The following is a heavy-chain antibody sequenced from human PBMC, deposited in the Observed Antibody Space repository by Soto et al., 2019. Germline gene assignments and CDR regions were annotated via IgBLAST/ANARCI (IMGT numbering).Heavy chain of an antibody. V-gene: IGHV4-59*01. Sequence: QVQLQESGPGLVKPSETLSLTCTVSGGSISSYYWSWIRQPPGKGLEWIGYIYYSGSTNYNPSLKSRVTISVDTSKNQFSLKLSSVTAADTAVYYCARDEGGFDPWGQGTLVTVSS. CDR2: IYYSGST. J-gene: IGHJ5*02. CDR3: ARDEGGFDP. CDR1: GGSISSYY. D-gene: IGHD3-16*01.